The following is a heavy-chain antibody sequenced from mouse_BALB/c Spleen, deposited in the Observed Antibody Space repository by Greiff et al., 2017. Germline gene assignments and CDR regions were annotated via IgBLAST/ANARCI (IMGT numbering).Heavy chain of an antibody. CDR1: GYTFTSYC. J-gene: IGHJ2*01. CDR3: TKVYDGYYDY. V-gene: IGHV1-5*01. D-gene: IGHD2-3*01. Sequence: EVQLQQSGTVLARPGASVKMSCTASGYTFTSYCMHWVKQRPGQGLEWIGAIYPGNSDTSYNQKFKGKAKLTAVTSTSTAYMELSSLTNEDSAVYYCTKVYDGYYDYWGQGTTLTVSS. CDR2: IYPGNSDT.